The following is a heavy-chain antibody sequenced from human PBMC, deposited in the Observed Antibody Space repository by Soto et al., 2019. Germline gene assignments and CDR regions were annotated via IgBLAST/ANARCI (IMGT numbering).Heavy chain of an antibody. CDR3: ARDKSGSYAFDI. CDR2: INPNSGGT. V-gene: IGHV1-2*02. J-gene: IGHJ3*02. D-gene: IGHD1-26*01. Sequence: APVKVSCKASGYTFTGYYIHWVRQAPGQGLEWMGWINPNSGGTNYAQKFQGRVTMTRDTSISTAYMELSRLRSDDTAVYYCARDKSGSYAFDIWGQGTMVTVSS. CDR1: GYTFTGYY.